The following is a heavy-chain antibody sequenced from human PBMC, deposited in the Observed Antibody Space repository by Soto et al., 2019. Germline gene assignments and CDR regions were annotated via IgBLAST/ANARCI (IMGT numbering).Heavy chain of an antibody. CDR1: GYTFTDSA. V-gene: IGHV1-3*01. CDR2: IAPGNGNT. D-gene: IGHD2-21*01. CDR3: AKGSRMWTPDY. Sequence: ASVKVSCKASGYTFTDSAIHWVRQAPGQSLEWLGWIAPGNGNTKYSQNFQGRVTITRDTSATTAYMELSSLRSEDTAVYYCAKGSRMWTPDYWGQGTLVTVSS. J-gene: IGHJ4*02.